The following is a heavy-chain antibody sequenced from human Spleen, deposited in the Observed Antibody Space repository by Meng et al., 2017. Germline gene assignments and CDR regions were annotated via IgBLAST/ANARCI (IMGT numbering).Heavy chain of an antibody. J-gene: IGHJ4*02. CDR1: GGSFSGYY. CDR2: INHSGST. D-gene: IGHD4-17*01. V-gene: IGHV4-34*01. Sequence: QVQLHQWGAGLLKPSETLSLTCAVYGGSFSGYYWSWIRQPPGKGLAWIGEINHSGSTNYNPSLKSRVTISVDTSKNQFSLKLSSVTAADTAVYYCAVRLRNYFDYWGQGTLVTVSS. CDR3: AVRLRNYFDY.